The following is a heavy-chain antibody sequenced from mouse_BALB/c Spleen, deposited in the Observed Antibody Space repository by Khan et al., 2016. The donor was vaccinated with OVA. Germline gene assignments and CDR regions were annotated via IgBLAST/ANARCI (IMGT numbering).Heavy chain of an antibody. CDR1: GFSLTSYG. CDR2: IWGDGNT. CDR3: AKDQGYYAVDY. J-gene: IGHJ4*01. Sequence: VKLEESGPGLVAPSQSLSITCTVSGFSLTSYGVSWVRQPPGKGLEWLGVIWGDGNTNFHSALRSRLSISKDNSKSQVFLKLNSLQTDDTATYYCAKDQGYYAVDYWGQGTSVTVSS. V-gene: IGHV2-3*01.